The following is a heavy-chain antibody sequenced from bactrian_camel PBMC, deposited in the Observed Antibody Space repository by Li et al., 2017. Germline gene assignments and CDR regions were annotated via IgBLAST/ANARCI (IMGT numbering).Heavy chain of an antibody. CDR2: IDNDGTT. D-gene: IGHD3*01. CDR3: AATGNPNRVRMTAEQALGRDVYNY. Sequence: HVQLVESGGGLVQPGGSLRLACKVTDDPASMYYLDDTYCMGWFRQAPGKAREEVAHIDNDGTTKYADSVKGRFTISRDSAKNTLYLQMNSLKPEDTAMFYCAATGNPNRVRMTAEQALGRDVYNYWGQGTQVTVS. V-gene: IGHV3S53*01. J-gene: IGHJ4*01. CDR1: DDPASMYYLDD.